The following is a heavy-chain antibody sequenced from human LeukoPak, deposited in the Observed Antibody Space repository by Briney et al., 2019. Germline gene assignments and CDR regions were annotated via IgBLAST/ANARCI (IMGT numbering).Heavy chain of an antibody. J-gene: IGHJ3*02. Sequence: PGGSLRLSCAASGFTFSSYEMNWVRQAPGKGLEWVSYISSSGSTIYYADSVKGRFTISRDNAMNSLYLQMNSLRAEDTAVYYCATKERWLQFDDAFDIWGQGTMVTVSS. CDR2: ISSSGSTI. CDR3: ATKERWLQFDDAFDI. V-gene: IGHV3-48*03. CDR1: GFTFSSYE. D-gene: IGHD5-24*01.